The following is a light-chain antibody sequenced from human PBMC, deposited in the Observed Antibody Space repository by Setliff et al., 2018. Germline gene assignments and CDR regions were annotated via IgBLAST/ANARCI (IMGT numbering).Light chain of an antibody. CDR1: SSDVGGYNY. CDR2: DVN. V-gene: IGLV2-14*01. CDR3: SSYISSITLV. Sequence: QSVLTQPASVSGSPGQSITISCTGTSSDVGGYNYVSWYQQYPGKAPKLMIFDVNKRPSGVSSRFSGSKSGNTASLTISGLQAEDEGDYYCSSYISSITLVFGGGTKVTVL. J-gene: IGLJ3*02.